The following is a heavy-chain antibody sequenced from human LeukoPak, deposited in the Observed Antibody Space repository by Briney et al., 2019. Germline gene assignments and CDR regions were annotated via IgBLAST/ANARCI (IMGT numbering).Heavy chain of an antibody. CDR2: INLSGGGS. Sequence: ASVKVSCKASGYTFTDYFIHWVRQAPGQGLEWMGIINLSGGGSSYAQKFQGRVTMTRDTSTSTVYMELSSLRSEDTAVFYCARGSATASYDFDYWGQGTLVTVSS. CDR3: ARGSATASYDFDY. J-gene: IGHJ4*02. D-gene: IGHD6-13*01. V-gene: IGHV1-46*01. CDR1: GYTFTDYF.